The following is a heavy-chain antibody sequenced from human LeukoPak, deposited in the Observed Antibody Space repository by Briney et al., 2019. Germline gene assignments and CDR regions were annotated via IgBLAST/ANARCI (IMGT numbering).Heavy chain of an antibody. V-gene: IGHV5-51*01. CDR3: AGPLNAGGVMTTVSY. D-gene: IGHD4-11*01. J-gene: IGHJ4*02. CDR2: IYPGDSDT. CDR1: GYSFTSYW. Sequence: GESLKISCKGSGYSFTSYWIGWVRQMPGKGLEWMGIIYPGDSDTGYSPSFQGQVTISADKSISTAYLQWSSLKASDTAMYYCAGPLNAGGVMTTVSYWGQGTLVTVSS.